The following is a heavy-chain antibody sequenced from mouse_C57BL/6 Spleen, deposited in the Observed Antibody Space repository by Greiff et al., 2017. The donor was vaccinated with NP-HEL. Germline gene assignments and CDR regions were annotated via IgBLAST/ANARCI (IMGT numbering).Heavy chain of an antibody. CDR2: FHPYNDDT. J-gene: IGHJ3*01. Sequence: VKLMESGAELVKPGASVKMSCKASGYTFTTYPIEWMKQNHGKSLEWIGNFHPYNDDTKYNEKFKGKATLTVEKSSSTVYLELSRLTSDDSAVYYCARGDDYSAWFAYWGQGTLVTVSA. CDR1: GYTFTTYP. CDR3: ARGDDYSAWFAY. V-gene: IGHV1-47*01. D-gene: IGHD2-4*01.